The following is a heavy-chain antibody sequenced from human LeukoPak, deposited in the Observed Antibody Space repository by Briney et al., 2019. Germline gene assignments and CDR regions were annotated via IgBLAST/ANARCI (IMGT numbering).Heavy chain of an antibody. CDR2: VSTDGSNQ. Sequence: GGSLRLSCAASGFTFSSFAIHWVRQAPGKGLEWVAVVSTDGSNQYYADSVRGRFTISRDNSKNTLYLQMNSLRVEDTAVYYCAKELAPYYQLHQDWGQGTLVTVSS. J-gene: IGHJ4*02. CDR3: AKELAPYYQLHQD. V-gene: IGHV3-30-3*01. CDR1: GFTFSSFA. D-gene: IGHD2-2*01.